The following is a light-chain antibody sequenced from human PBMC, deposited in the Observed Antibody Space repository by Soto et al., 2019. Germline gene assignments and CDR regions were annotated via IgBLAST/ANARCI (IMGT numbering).Light chain of an antibody. Sequence: QSVLTQPASVSGSPGQSITISCTGTSSDVGSYNLVSWYQQHPGIAPKLMIYEVSKRPSGVSNRFSGSKSGNTASLTISGLQAEDEADYYCCSYAGSRRVFGTGTKVTVL. CDR2: EVS. CDR3: CSYAGSRRV. CDR1: SSDVGSYNL. J-gene: IGLJ1*01. V-gene: IGLV2-23*02.